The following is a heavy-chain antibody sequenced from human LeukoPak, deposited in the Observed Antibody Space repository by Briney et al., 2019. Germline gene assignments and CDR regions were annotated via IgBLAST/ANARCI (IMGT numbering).Heavy chain of an antibody. V-gene: IGHV1-2*02. D-gene: IGHD1-26*01. CDR2: INPNSGGT. CDR1: GYTFTSYG. J-gene: IGHJ4*02. Sequence: ASVKVSCKASGYTFTSYGISWVRQAPGQGLEWMGWINPNSGGTNYAQKFQGRVTMTRDTSISTAYMELSRLRSDDTAVYYCARDHRIVGATSLAYWGQGTLVTVSS. CDR3: ARDHRIVGATSLAY.